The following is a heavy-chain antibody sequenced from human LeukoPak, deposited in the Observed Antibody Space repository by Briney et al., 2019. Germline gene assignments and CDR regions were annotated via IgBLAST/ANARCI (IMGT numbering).Heavy chain of an antibody. CDR1: GFTFSSYS. J-gene: IGHJ4*02. Sequence: KPGGSLRLSCAASGFTFSSYSMNWVRQAPGKGLEWVSSISSSSSYIYYADSVKGRFTISRDNAKNSLYLQMNSLRAEDTAVYYCARDSGYYGDYRDTGDYWGQGTLVTVSS. CDR2: ISSSSSYI. D-gene: IGHD4-17*01. V-gene: IGHV3-21*01. CDR3: ARDSGYYGDYRDTGDY.